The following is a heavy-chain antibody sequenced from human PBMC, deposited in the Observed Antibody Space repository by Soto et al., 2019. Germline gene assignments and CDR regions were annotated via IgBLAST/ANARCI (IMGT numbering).Heavy chain of an antibody. J-gene: IGHJ4*02. Sequence: QVQLVESGGDMVQAGTSLRLSCTGSGFTFNSLSLHWVRQGPDKGLEWVAVVSFDGKVTYYADSVKGRFTVSRDNYKNTIFLHSISQRADDTAAYYRARERHGDSQYFDYWGQGTPVTVSS. D-gene: IGHD2-21*02. CDR2: VSFDGKVT. CDR3: ARERHGDSQYFDY. CDR1: GFTFNSLS. V-gene: IGHV3-30*14.